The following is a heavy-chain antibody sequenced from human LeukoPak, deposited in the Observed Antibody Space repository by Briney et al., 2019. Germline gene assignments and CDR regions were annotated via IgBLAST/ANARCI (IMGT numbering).Heavy chain of an antibody. D-gene: IGHD1-1*01. CDR1: GGSINRSSYY. CDR2: VYYSGSA. CDR3: ARSVGTNDY. J-gene: IGHJ4*02. Sequence: PSETLSLTCTVSGGSINRSSYYWGWIRQPPGKGLEWIGSVYYSGSAYYNPSLKSRVTISVDTSRNQFSLELTSVTAADTAVYYCARSVGTNDYWGQGTLVTVSS. V-gene: IGHV4-39*01.